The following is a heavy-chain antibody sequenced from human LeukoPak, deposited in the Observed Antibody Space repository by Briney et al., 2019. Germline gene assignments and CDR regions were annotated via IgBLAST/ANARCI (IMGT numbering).Heavy chain of an antibody. Sequence: PGGSLRLSCAASGFTFSSYWMHWVRHAPGKGLVWVSRINSDGSSTSYADSVKGRFTISRDNAKNTLYLQMNSLRAEDTAVYYCAREYDFWSGLSPPDYWGQGTLVTVSS. CDR1: GFTFSSYW. D-gene: IGHD3-3*01. V-gene: IGHV3-74*01. CDR2: INSDGSST. J-gene: IGHJ4*02. CDR3: AREYDFWSGLSPPDY.